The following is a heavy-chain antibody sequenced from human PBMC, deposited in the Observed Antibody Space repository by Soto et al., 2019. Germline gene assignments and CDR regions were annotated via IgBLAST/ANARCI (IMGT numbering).Heavy chain of an antibody. CDR1: GFTFSSFE. J-gene: IGHJ4*02. CDR3: ARASVVVLDGFDY. Sequence: EVQLVESGGGLVQPGGSLRLSCAASGFTFSSFEMKWVRQGPGKGLEWVSYISTSGSTVYYADSEKCRFTISRDNAKNSLYLQMNSLRAEDTAVYYCARASVVVLDGFDYWGQGTLVTGSS. V-gene: IGHV3-48*03. D-gene: IGHD2-15*01. CDR2: ISTSGSTV.